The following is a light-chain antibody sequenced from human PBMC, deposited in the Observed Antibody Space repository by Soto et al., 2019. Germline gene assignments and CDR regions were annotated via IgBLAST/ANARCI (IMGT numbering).Light chain of an antibody. CDR3: QQYNTYST. CDR1: QSISRW. Sequence: DIQMTQSPSTLSASVGDRVTITCRASQSISRWLAWYQQKPGKAPQALIYDASSFKSGVPSRFSGNGSGTEFTLTISSLKPDEFATDYCQQYNTYSTFGQGTRRAIK. V-gene: IGKV1-5*01. J-gene: IGKJ5*01. CDR2: DAS.